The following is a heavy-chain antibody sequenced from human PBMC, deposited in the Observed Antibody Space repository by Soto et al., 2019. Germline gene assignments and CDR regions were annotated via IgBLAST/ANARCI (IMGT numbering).Heavy chain of an antibody. Sequence: PGGSLRLSCAASGFTFSSYGMHWVRQAPGKGLEWVAVISYDGSNKYYADSVKGRFTISRDNSKNTLYLQMNSLRAEDTAVYYCAKASTTYYHHYYMDVWGKGTTVTVS. J-gene: IGHJ6*03. CDR2: ISYDGSNK. D-gene: IGHD1-7*01. CDR1: GFTFSSYG. V-gene: IGHV3-30*18. CDR3: AKASTTYYHHYYMDV.